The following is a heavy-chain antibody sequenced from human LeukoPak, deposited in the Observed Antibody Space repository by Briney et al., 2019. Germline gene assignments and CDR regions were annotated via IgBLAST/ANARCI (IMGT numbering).Heavy chain of an antibody. CDR2: IKSDGSTT. J-gene: IGHJ4*02. CDR1: GFTFSSYW. D-gene: IGHD5-18*01. Sequence: PGGSLRLSCAASGFTFSSYWMHWVRQAPGKGLVWVSRIKSDGSTTTYADSVKGRFPISRDNAKNTLYLQMNSLRAEDTAVYYCARVVDTHFDYWGQGTLVTVSS. CDR3: ARVVDTHFDY. V-gene: IGHV3-74*01.